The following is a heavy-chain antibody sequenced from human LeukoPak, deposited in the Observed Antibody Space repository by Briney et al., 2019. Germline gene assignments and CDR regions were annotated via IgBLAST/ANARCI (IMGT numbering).Heavy chain of an antibody. D-gene: IGHD3-9*01. V-gene: IGHV3-21*01. CDR2: IDYDSSHI. CDR3: ARDPLRYLRVGHYDY. Sequence: PGGSLRLSCAASGFTFSNSAMNWVRQVPGKGLEWVSSIDYDSSHIYYAASVKGRFTISRDNARNSVYLQMNSLRVEDTAVYYCARDPLRYLRVGHYDYWGQGTLVAVSS. CDR1: GFTFSNSA. J-gene: IGHJ4*02.